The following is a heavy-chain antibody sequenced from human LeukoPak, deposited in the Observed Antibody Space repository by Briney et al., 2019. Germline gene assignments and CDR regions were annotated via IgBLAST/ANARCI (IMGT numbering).Heavy chain of an antibody. D-gene: IGHD2-21*01. CDR2: IRYDGSQK. CDR3: ARAAWCHCGGHPGHGALDI. CDR1: GFTFSIYG. Sequence: GGSLRLYCAASGFTFSIYGMHWVRLAPGKWLEWVAAIRYDGSQKFYKDSVKGRFTASRDSSKNTLYLQMNSLGGDDTAIYYSARAAWCHCGGHPGHGALDIWCQGRTVTASP. V-gene: IGHV3-33*01. J-gene: IGHJ3*02.